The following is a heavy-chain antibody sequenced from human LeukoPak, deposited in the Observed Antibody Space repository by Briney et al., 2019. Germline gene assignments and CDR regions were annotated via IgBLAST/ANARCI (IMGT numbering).Heavy chain of an antibody. CDR3: ARVYGGGTFDY. CDR1: GGSISIYY. D-gene: IGHD4-23*01. J-gene: IGHJ4*02. Sequence: SETLSLTCTVSGGSISIYYWSWIRQPPGKGLEWIGYIYYSGSNNYNPSLKSRVTMSVDTSKNEFSLKLSSVTAADTAVYYCARVYGGGTFDYWGQGTLVTVSS. CDR2: IYYSGSN. V-gene: IGHV4-59*12.